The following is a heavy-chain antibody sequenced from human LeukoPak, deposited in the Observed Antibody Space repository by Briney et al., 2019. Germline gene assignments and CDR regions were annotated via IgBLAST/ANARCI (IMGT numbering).Heavy chain of an antibody. V-gene: IGHV5-51*01. J-gene: IGHJ5*02. CDR2: IYPGDSDT. CDR3: ARLPDILTGYSKGPWFDP. CDR1: GYSFTSYW. D-gene: IGHD3-9*01. Sequence: GESLKISCKGSGYSFTSYWIGWVRQMPGKGLEWMGIIYPGDSDTRYSPSFQGQVTISADKSISTAYLQWSSLKASDTAMYYCARLPDILTGYSKGPWFDPWGQGTLVTVSS.